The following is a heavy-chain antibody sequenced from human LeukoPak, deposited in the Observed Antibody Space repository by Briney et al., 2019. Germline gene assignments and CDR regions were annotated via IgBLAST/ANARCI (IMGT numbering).Heavy chain of an antibody. CDR2: ISSSSSSI. J-gene: IGHJ3*02. Sequence: GGSLRLSCAASGFTLSSYSMNWVRQAPGKGLEWVSSISSSSSSIYYAVSVKGRFTISRDNAKNSLFLQMNSLRAEDTAVFYCARETEEAFDIWGQGTMVTVSS. D-gene: IGHD7-27*01. V-gene: IGHV3-21*01. CDR1: GFTLSSYS. CDR3: ARETEEAFDI.